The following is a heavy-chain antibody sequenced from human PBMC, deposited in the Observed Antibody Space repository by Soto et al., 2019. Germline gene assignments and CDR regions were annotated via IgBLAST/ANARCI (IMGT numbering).Heavy chain of an antibody. CDR1: GYTFTSYY. V-gene: IGHV1-46*03. CDR2: INPSGGST. J-gene: IGHJ6*02. D-gene: IGHD3-22*01. CDR3: VRDKARTYYYDSSGYFYGMDV. Sequence: ASVKVSCKASGYTFTSYYMHWVRQAPGQGLEWMGKINPSGGSTSYAQKFQGRVTMTRDTSTSTVYMELSSLRSEDTAVYYFVRDKARTYYYDSSGYFYGMDVWGQGTTGHRLL.